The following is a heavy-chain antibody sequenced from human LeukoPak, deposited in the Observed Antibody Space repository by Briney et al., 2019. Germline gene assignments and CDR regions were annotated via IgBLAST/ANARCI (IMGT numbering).Heavy chain of an antibody. CDR1: GFTFSNFA. J-gene: IGHJ6*02. Sequence: GGSLRLSCAASGFTFSNFALHWVRQAPGKGLEWVAVTWYDGSNKYYADSVKGRFTISRDNAKNSLYLQMNSLRAEDTAVYYCARDLEYCSGGSCYPLNMDVWGQGTTVTVSS. V-gene: IGHV3-33*08. CDR2: TWYDGSNK. CDR3: ARDLEYCSGGSCYPLNMDV. D-gene: IGHD2-15*01.